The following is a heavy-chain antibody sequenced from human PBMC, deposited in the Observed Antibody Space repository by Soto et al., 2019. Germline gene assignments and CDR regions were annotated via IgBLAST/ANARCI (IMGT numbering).Heavy chain of an antibody. CDR1: GFTFRDYA. Sequence: EVHLLESGGGLVQPGGSLRLSCAASGFTFRDYAMSWVRQAPEKGLEWVSAITHSGGSTFYADSVKGRFTISRDNSKNTVYLQMNSLRAEDTAVYYCAKTLRAVTMVRGVVEVYWYFDLWGRGTLGTVSS. V-gene: IGHV3-23*01. J-gene: IGHJ2*01. CDR2: ITHSGGST. CDR3: AKTLRAVTMVRGVVEVYWYFDL. D-gene: IGHD3-10*01.